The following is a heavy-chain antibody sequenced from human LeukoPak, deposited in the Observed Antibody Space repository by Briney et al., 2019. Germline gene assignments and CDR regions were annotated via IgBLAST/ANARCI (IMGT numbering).Heavy chain of an antibody. CDR2: IIPILGIA. Sequence: SVKVSCKASGGTFISYAISWVRQAPGQGLEWMGRIIPILGIANYAQKFQGRVTITADKSTSTAYMELSSLRSEDTAVYYCAAGIVVVPATQVGMDVWGQGTTVTVSS. J-gene: IGHJ6*02. V-gene: IGHV1-69*04. CDR1: GGTFISYA. CDR3: AAGIVVVPATQVGMDV. D-gene: IGHD2-2*01.